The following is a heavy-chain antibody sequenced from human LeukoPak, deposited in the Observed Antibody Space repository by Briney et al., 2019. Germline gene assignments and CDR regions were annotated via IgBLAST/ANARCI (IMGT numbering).Heavy chain of an antibody. V-gene: IGHV3-7*03. CDR1: GFVFRNYF. J-gene: IGHJ4*02. CDR3: ARGDYYDSSGYVDY. CDR2: IKNDGSEK. D-gene: IGHD3-22*01. Sequence: GGSLRLSCAASGFVFRNYFMSWVRQAPGKGLEWVASIKNDGSEKYYVDSVKGRFTISRDNAKNSLYLQMNSLRAEDTAVYYCARGDYYDSSGYVDYWGQGTLVTVSS.